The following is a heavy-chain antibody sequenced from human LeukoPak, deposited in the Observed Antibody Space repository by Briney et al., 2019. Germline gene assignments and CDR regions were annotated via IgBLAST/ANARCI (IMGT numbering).Heavy chain of an antibody. Sequence: ASVKVSCKASGYTFTGYYMHWVRQAPGPGLEWMGWINPNNGGTNYAQKFQGRVTMTRDTSISTAYMELSRLRSDDTAVYYCARPHDYGDYYDAFDIWGQGTMVTVSS. J-gene: IGHJ3*02. CDR3: ARPHDYGDYYDAFDI. V-gene: IGHV1-2*02. CDR1: GYTFTGYY. D-gene: IGHD4-17*01. CDR2: INPNNGGT.